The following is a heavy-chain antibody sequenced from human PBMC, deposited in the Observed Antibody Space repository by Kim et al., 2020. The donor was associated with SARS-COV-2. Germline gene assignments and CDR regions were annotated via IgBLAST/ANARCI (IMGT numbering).Heavy chain of an antibody. CDR2: ISSSGSTI. Sequence: GGSLRLSCAASGFTFSSYEMNWVRQAPGKGLEWVSYISSSGSTIYYADSVKGRFTISRDNAKNSLYLQMNSLRAEDTAVYYCARDGIVPDTPEAFDIWGQGTMVTVSS. J-gene: IGHJ3*02. CDR1: GFTFSSYE. D-gene: IGHD5-18*01. V-gene: IGHV3-48*03. CDR3: ARDGIVPDTPEAFDI.